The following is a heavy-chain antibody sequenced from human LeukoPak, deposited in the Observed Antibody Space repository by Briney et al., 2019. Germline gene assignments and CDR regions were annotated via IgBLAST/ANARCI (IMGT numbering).Heavy chain of an antibody. V-gene: IGHV4-39*01. CDR1: GGSISSSSYY. CDR2: IYYSGNT. CDR3: ARQLQSNWFDP. D-gene: IGHD4-11*01. Sequence: PSETLSLTCTVSGGSISSSSYYWGWIRQPPGKGLEWIGSIYYSGNTYYNPSLKSRVTISVDTSKNQFSLKLSSVTAADTAVYYCARQLQSNWFDPWGQGTLVTVSS. J-gene: IGHJ5*02.